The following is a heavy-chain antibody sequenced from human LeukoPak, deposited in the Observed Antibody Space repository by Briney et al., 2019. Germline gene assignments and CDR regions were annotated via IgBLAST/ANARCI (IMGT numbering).Heavy chain of an antibody. J-gene: IGHJ4*02. CDR2: INPNSGSA. CDR3: ARGLYSGWYVY. V-gene: IGHV1-46*01. Sequence: ASVKVSCKASESIFTSYHMHWVRQAPGQGLEWMGIINPNSGSASYAQEFQGRVTMTRDTSTSTVYMELSSLRSEDTAVYYCARGLYSGWYVYWGQGTLVTVSS. D-gene: IGHD6-19*01. CDR1: ESIFTSYH.